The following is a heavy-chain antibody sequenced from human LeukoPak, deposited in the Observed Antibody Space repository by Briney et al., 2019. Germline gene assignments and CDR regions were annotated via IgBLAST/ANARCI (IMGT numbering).Heavy chain of an antibody. D-gene: IGHD4-23*01. V-gene: IGHV4-39*07. J-gene: IGHJ4*02. Sequence: SSETLSLTCTVSGGSFSNSPSYWGWVRQPPGKGLEWIGNIYFSGGTYYNPSLKSRVTISLDRANNQFSLKLSSVTAADTAVYYCARGDYGGNSPFDYWGPGTLVTVSS. CDR2: IYFSGGT. CDR3: ARGDYGGNSPFDY. CDR1: GGSFSNSPSY.